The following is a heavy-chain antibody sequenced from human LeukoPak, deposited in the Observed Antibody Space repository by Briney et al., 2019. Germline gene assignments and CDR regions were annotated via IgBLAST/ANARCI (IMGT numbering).Heavy chain of an antibody. CDR1: GGSISSSSYY. J-gene: IGHJ4*02. CDR3: ASLYSGSYYALDY. V-gene: IGHV4-39*06. CDR2: IYYSGST. D-gene: IGHD1-26*01. Sequence: SETLSLTCTVSGGSISSSSYYWGWIRQPPGKGREWIGSIYYSGSTYDNPALKSRVTISVNTSKKQFTLKLREVAAADTAVYYCASLYSGSYYALDYWGQGTLVTVSS.